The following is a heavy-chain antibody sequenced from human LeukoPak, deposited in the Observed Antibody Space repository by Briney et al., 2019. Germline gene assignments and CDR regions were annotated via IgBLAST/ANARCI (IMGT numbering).Heavy chain of an antibody. D-gene: IGHD6-13*01. Sequence: GGSLRLSCAASGFTFSRYTMNWVRQAPGKGLEWVSSISSSGSYIYYADSVKGRFTVSRDNAKNSLFLRMNSLRVEDTAVYYCARGVPQQCWFDPWGQGTLVTVSS. CDR3: ARGVPQQCWFDP. V-gene: IGHV3-21*04. CDR1: GFTFSRYT. J-gene: IGHJ5*02. CDR2: ISSSGSYI.